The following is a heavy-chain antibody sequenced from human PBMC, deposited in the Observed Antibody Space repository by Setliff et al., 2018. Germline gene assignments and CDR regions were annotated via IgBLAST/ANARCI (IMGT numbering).Heavy chain of an antibody. D-gene: IGHD6-19*01. CDR2: IYPSDSHT. CDR3: ARLGWSDAFDI. J-gene: IGHJ3*02. V-gene: IGHV5-51*01. Sequence: GESLKISCKASGYTFSRYWIGWVRQMPGKGLEWLGIIYPSDSHTRYSPSFRGQVTISADKSISTAYLQWSSLKASDTAMYYRARLGWSDAFDIWGQGTVVTVSS. CDR1: GYTFSRYW.